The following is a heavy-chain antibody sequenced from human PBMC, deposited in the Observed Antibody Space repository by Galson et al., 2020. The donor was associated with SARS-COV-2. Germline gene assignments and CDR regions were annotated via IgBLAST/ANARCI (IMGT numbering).Heavy chain of an antibody. CDR3: ARYVADYYDSSGYQSGQFPAFDI. J-gene: IGHJ3*02. Sequence: SQTLSLTCTVSGGSISSSSYYWGWIRQPPGKGLEWIGSIYYSGSTYYNPSLKSRVTISVDTSKNQFSLKLSSVTAADTAVYYCARYVADYYDSSGYQSGQFPAFDIWGQGTMVTVSS. CDR1: GGSISSSSYY. CDR2: IYYSGST. D-gene: IGHD3-22*01. V-gene: IGHV4-39*01.